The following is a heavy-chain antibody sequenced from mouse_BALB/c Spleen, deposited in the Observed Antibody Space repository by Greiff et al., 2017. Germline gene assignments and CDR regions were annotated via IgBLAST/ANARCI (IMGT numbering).Heavy chain of an antibody. Sequence: VQLKQSGAELVKPGASVKLSCTASGFNIKDTYMHWVKQRPEQGLEWIGRIDPANGNTKYDPKFQGKATITADTSSNTAYLQLSSLTSEDTAVYYCASWNYDGAWFAYWGQGTLVTVSA. J-gene: IGHJ3*01. D-gene: IGHD2-4*01. CDR2: IDPANGNT. CDR3: ASWNYDGAWFAY. CDR1: GFNIKDTY. V-gene: IGHV14-3*02.